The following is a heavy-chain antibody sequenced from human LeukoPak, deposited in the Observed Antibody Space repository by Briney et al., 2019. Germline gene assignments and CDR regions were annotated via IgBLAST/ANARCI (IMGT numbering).Heavy chain of an antibody. CDR1: GFTFSSYG. CDR2: IWYDGSNK. Sequence: GGSLRLSCAAPGFTFSSYGMHWVRQAPGKGLEWVAVIWYDGSNKYYADSVKGRFTISRDNSKNTLYLQMNSLRAEDTAVYYCARGPPMDIVVVPAAMEFDPWGQGALVTVSS. CDR3: ARGPPMDIVVVPAAMEFDP. D-gene: IGHD2-2*03. J-gene: IGHJ5*02. V-gene: IGHV3-33*01.